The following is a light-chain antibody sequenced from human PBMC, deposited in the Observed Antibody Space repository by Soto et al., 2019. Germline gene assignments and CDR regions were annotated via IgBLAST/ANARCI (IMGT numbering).Light chain of an antibody. V-gene: IGKV1-5*03. CDR1: QTISSW. Sequence: DIQMTQSPSTLSVSVGDRFTITCRASQTISSWLAWYQQKPGKAPKLLIYKASSLESGVPSRFSGSGSGTEFTLTISSLQPDDFATYYCQHYNSYSEAFGQGTKVDIK. CDR2: KAS. CDR3: QHYNSYSEA. J-gene: IGKJ1*01.